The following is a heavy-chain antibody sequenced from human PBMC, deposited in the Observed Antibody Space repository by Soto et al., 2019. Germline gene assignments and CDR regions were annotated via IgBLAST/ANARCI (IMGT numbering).Heavy chain of an antibody. CDR2: IYYSGST. Sequence: SETLSLTCTVSGGSISSYYWSWIRQPPGKGLEWIGYIYYSGSTNYNPSLKSRVTISVDTSKNQFSLKLSSVTAADTAVYYCARHVYSGYDIPYYFDYWGQGTLVTVSS. CDR1: GGSISSYY. V-gene: IGHV4-59*08. CDR3: ARHVYSGYDIPYYFDY. J-gene: IGHJ4*02. D-gene: IGHD5-12*01.